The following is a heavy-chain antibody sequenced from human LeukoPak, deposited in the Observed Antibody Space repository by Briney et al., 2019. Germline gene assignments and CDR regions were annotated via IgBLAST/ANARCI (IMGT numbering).Heavy chain of an antibody. D-gene: IGHD3-22*01. CDR1: GYTFTSYG. J-gene: IGHJ2*01. V-gene: IGHV1-18*01. Sequence: VASVKVSCKASGYTFTSYGISWVRQAPGQGLEWMGWISAYNGNTNYAQKLQGRVTMTTDTSTSTAYMELRSLRSDDTAVYYCARARYYYDSSGYYDDWYFDLWGRGTLVTVSS. CDR3: ARARYYYDSSGYYDDWYFDL. CDR2: ISAYNGNT.